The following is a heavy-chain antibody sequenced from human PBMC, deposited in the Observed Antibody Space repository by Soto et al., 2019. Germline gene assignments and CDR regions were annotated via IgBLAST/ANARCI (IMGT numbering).Heavy chain of an antibody. CDR1: GFTFSDYY. D-gene: IGHD6-13*01. CDR3: ARDRFTATAADWFDP. Sequence: GGSLRLSCAASGFTFSDYYMSWIRQAPGKGLEWVSYISSSGSTIYYADSVKGRFTISRDNAKNSLYLQMNSLRAEDTAVYYCARDRFTATAADWFDPWGQGTLVTVSS. V-gene: IGHV3-11*01. CDR2: ISSSGSTI. J-gene: IGHJ5*02.